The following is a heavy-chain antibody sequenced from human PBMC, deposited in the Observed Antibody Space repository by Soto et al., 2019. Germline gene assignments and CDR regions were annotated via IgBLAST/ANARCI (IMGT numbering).Heavy chain of an antibody. D-gene: IGHD2-2*01. Sequence: PSETLSLTCTVSGGSISSGDYYWSWIRQPPGKGLEWIGYIYYSGSTYYNLSLKSRVTISVDTSKNQFSLKLSSVTAADTAVYYCARVGGGYQLLRYNWFDPWGQGTLVTV. CDR2: IYYSGST. J-gene: IGHJ5*02. CDR3: ARVGGGYQLLRYNWFDP. V-gene: IGHV4-30-4*01. CDR1: GGSISSGDYY.